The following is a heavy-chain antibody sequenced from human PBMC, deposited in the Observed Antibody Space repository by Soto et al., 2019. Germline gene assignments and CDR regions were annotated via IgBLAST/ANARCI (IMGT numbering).Heavy chain of an antibody. CDR2: ISGSGAAT. CDR3: TKGRRGAWAHDFVDV. J-gene: IGHJ3*01. Sequence: EVQLLESGGGLRQPGGSLRLSCAAAGFPFRTHAMTWVRQTPAKGLEWISTISGSGAATYYADSVRGRFTISRDNTENTLFLQMNSLRAEDSAMYFCTKGRRGAWAHDFVDVWGQGTPVTVSS. V-gene: IGHV3-23*01. D-gene: IGHD2-21*02. CDR1: GFPFRTHA.